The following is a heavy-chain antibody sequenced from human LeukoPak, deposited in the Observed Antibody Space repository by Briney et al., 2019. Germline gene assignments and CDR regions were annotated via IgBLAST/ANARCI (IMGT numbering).Heavy chain of an antibody. Sequence: SETLSLTCTVSGGSISSGGYYWSWIRQPPGKGLEWIGSIYYSGSTYYNPSLKSRVTISVDTSKNQFSLKLSSVTAADTAVYYCASLSITIFGVVIIEWGQGTLVTVSS. CDR3: ASLSITIFGVVIIE. D-gene: IGHD3-3*01. V-gene: IGHV4-39*01. CDR2: IYYSGST. CDR1: GGSISSGGYY. J-gene: IGHJ4*02.